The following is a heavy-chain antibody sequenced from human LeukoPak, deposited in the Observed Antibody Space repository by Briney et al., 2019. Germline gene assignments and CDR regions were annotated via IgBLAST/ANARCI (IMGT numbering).Heavy chain of an antibody. V-gene: IGHV1-24*01. Sequence: ASVKVSCKVSGYSLTELSMHWVRQAPGKGLEWMGGFDPKDGEAIYAQKFQGRVTMTEDTSTHTPYMVLSRLRSEDTAVYFCAGWSPTAFGIWGQGTMVTVSS. CDR3: AGWSPTAFGI. D-gene: IGHD2-15*01. CDR1: GYSLTELS. J-gene: IGHJ3*02. CDR2: FDPKDGEA.